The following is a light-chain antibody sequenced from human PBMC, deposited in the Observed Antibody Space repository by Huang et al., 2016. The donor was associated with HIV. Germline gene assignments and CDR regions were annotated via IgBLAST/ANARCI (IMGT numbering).Light chain of an antibody. CDR2: KAS. CDR3: QLYNTYST. Sequence: DIQMTQSPSTLSASVGDRVTITCRASQSINNWLAWYQQKPGKAPKLLIYKASNLESGVSSRFSGRGSGTEFTLTISSLQPDESATYYCQLYNTYSTFGQGTKLEI. J-gene: IGKJ2*01. V-gene: IGKV1-5*03. CDR1: QSINNW.